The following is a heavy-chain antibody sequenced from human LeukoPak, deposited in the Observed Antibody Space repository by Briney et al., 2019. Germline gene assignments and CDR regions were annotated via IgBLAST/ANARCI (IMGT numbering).Heavy chain of an antibody. V-gene: IGHV4-59*01. J-gene: IGHJ3*02. CDR3: ARGEVGYYYDSSGTAFDI. Sequence: GSLRLSCEASGFAFGFFAMSWIRQPPGKGLEWIGYIYYSGSTNYNPSLKSRVTISVDTSKNQFSLKLSSVTAADTAVYYCARGEVGYYYDSSGTAFDIWGQGTMVTVSS. CDR2: IYYSGST. D-gene: IGHD3-22*01. CDR1: GFAFGFFA.